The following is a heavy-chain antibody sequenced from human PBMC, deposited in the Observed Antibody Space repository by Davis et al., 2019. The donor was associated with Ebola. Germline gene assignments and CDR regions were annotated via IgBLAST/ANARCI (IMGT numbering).Heavy chain of an antibody. Sequence: GESLKISCAASGFTFSSYAMSWVRQAPGRGLEWVSAISGSGGSTYYADSVKGRFTISRDNSKNTLYLQMNSLRAEDTAVYYCAKMVVPAAMLAYYYGMDVWGQGTTVTVSS. V-gene: IGHV3-23*01. CDR2: ISGSGGST. J-gene: IGHJ6*02. CDR3: AKMVVPAAMLAYYYGMDV. D-gene: IGHD2-2*01. CDR1: GFTFSSYA.